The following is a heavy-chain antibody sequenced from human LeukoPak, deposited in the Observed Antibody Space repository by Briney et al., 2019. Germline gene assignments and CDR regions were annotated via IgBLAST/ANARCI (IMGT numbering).Heavy chain of an antibody. Sequence: PGRSLRLSCAASGFTFSNYALHWVRQAPGKGLEWVAIVSHDGRNKYYAESVKGRFTISRDSSKNTVSLQMNSLTAGDSGLYYCPRGTSARVTIDFWGQGPVLSVSS. J-gene: IGHJ4*02. D-gene: IGHD2-2*01. CDR1: GFTFSNYA. V-gene: IGHV3-30*04. CDR2: VSHDGRNK. CDR3: PRGTSARVTIDF.